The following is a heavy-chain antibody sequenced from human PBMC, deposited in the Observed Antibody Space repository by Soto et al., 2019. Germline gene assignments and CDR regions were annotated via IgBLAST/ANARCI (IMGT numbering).Heavy chain of an antibody. CDR1: GFTFSSYA. V-gene: IGHV3-30-3*01. J-gene: IGHJ6*02. CDR3: ARDLGYYDFWSGYYTAVGGHGSYYYGMDV. D-gene: IGHD3-3*01. CDR2: ISYDGSNK. Sequence: GGSLRLSCAASGFTFSSYAMHWVRQAPGKGLEWVAVISYDGSNKYYADSVKGRFTISRDNSKNTLYLQMNSLRAEDTAVYYCARDLGYYDFWSGYYTAVGGHGSYYYGMDVWGQGTTVTSP.